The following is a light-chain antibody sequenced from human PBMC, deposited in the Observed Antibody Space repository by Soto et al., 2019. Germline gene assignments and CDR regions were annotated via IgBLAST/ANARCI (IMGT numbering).Light chain of an antibody. CDR1: GSDVGGYNY. CDR3: CSYTSTNARV. J-gene: IGLJ3*02. CDR2: EVS. V-gene: IGLV2-14*01. Sequence: QSVLTQPASVSGSPGQSITISCTGTGSDVGGYNYVSWYQQYPGKAPKLMIYEVSNRPSGISNRFSGSKSGNTASLTISGLQAEDEADYYCCSYTSTNARVFGGGTKLTVL.